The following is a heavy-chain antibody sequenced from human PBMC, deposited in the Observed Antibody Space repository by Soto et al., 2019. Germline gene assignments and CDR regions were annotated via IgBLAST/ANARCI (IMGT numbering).Heavy chain of an antibody. V-gene: IGHV1-8*02. D-gene: IGHD3-22*01. CDR2: MNPNSGNT. J-gene: IGHJ5*02. Sequence: GASVKVSCKASGGTFSSYAISWVRQATGQGLEWMGWMNPNSGNTGYAQKFQGRVTMTRNTSISTAYMELSSLRSEDTAVYYCARDEKNYYDSSGYSNWFDPWGQGTRVTVSS. CDR3: ARDEKNYYDSSGYSNWFDP. CDR1: GGTFSSYA.